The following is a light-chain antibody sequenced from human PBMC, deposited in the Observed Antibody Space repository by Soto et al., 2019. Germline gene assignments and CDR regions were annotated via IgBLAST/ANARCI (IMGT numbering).Light chain of an antibody. V-gene: IGLV1-40*01. J-gene: IGLJ2*01. CDR3: QSYDSSLSGSV. Sequence: QSVLTQPPSVSGAPGQRVTISCTGNSSNIGTGYDVHWHQQLPGTAPKLLMYGNSNRPSGVPDRFSGSKSGTSASLAITGXXXXXXXXYYCQSYDSSLSGSVFGGGTKLTVL. CDR2: GNS. CDR1: SSNIGTGYD.